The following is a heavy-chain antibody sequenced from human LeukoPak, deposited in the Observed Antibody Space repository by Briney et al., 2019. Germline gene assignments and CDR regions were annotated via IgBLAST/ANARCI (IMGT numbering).Heavy chain of an antibody. J-gene: IGHJ4*02. V-gene: IGHV3-23*01. CDR3: AKANWVSNADAVW. Sequence: GGSLRLSCAASGLSFSDYAMSWVGQAPARGPEGVASIRGGGEIFYADSVKGRFTLSRDDSRNTVYLQLNNLRVEDTAIYYCAKANWVSNADAVWWGQGTQVTVSS. CDR2: IRGGGEI. CDR1: GLSFSDYA. D-gene: IGHD1-1*01.